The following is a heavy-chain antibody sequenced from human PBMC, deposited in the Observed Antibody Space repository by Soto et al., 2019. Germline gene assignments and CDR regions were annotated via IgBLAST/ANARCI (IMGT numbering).Heavy chain of an antibody. D-gene: IGHD3-22*01. V-gene: IGHV3-30*18. Sequence: QVQLVESGGGVVQPGRSLRLSCAASGFTFSSYGMHWVRQAPGKGLEWVAVISYDGSNKYYADSVKGRFTISRDNSKNTLYLQMNSLRAEDTAVYYCEKVGSSGYLGYWGQGTLVTVSS. CDR3: EKVGSSGYLGY. J-gene: IGHJ4*02. CDR1: GFTFSSYG. CDR2: ISYDGSNK.